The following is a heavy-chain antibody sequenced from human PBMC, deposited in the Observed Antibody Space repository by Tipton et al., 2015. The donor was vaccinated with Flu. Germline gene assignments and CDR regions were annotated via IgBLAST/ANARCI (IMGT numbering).Heavy chain of an antibody. CDR1: GDSISNYY. Sequence: TLSLTCTVSGDSISNYYWSWIRQPAGKGLEWIGRIYTSGSTNYNASLKSRVTMSVDTSKNQFSLKLSSVTVADTAVYYCVRDYLLGDLSFFDNWGQGTLVTVSS. V-gene: IGHV4-4*07. J-gene: IGHJ4*02. CDR3: VRDYLLGDLSFFDN. D-gene: IGHD3-16*02. CDR2: IYTSGST.